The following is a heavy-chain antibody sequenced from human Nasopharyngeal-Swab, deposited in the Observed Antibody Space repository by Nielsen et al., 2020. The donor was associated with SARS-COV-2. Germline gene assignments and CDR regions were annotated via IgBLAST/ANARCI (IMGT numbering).Heavy chain of an antibody. D-gene: IGHD3-22*01. Sequence: WIRQPQGKGLERIGEITHSGTTKYNPSLKSRGTISVDTSKNQFSLKLSSVTAADTAVYYCARGQGPRHYYDSSGYYYDVLGRGYYFDYWGQGTLVTVSS. V-gene: IGHV4-34*01. J-gene: IGHJ4*02. CDR3: ARGQGPRHYYDSSGYYYDVLGRGYYFDY. CDR2: ITHSGTT.